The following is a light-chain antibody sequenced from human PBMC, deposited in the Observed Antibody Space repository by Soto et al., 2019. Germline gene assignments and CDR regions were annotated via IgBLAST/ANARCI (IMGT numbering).Light chain of an antibody. J-gene: IGKJ4*01. CDR3: QQYYSYPLT. Sequence: AIRMTQSPSSFSASTGDRVTITCRASQGVGSYLAWYQQKPGKAPKLLIYAASTLQSGVPSRFSGSGSGTEFSLTISCLQSEDFATYYCQQYYSYPLTFGGGTKVEIK. V-gene: IGKV1-8*01. CDR1: QGVGSY. CDR2: AAS.